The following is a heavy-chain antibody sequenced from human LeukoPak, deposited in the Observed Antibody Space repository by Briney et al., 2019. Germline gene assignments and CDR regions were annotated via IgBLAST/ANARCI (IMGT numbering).Heavy chain of an antibody. CDR3: ARELSLVTVGYYDAFDM. CDR1: GYTFSGYY. D-gene: IGHD1-26*01. V-gene: IGHV1-2*02. Sequence: GASVKVSCKASGYTFSGYYMHWLRQAPGQGPEWMGCINFNSGATSYAQEFQGRVTMTRGTSISTAYMELRSLKSDDTAVYYCARELSLVTVGYYDAFDMWGQGTTVTVSS. CDR2: INFNSGAT. J-gene: IGHJ3*02.